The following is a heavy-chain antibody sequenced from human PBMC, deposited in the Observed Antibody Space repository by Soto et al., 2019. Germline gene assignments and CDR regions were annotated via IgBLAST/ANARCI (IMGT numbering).Heavy chain of an antibody. J-gene: IGHJ4*02. D-gene: IGHD5-18*01. CDR3: ARGSRYGAFDY. CDR2: IHRGGYT. Sequence: SETLSLTCVVSGGSISDTECWSLVRQSPRTGLEWIGQIHRGGYTNYNPSLKSRVIISVDTSMKQYSLDLSSVTAADTAIYYCARGSRYGAFDYWGQGALVTVSS. V-gene: IGHV4-4*02. CDR1: GGSISDTEC.